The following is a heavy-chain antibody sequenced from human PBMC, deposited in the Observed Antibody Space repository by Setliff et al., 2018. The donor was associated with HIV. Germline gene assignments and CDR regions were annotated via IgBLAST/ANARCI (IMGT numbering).Heavy chain of an antibody. CDR1: GFSFRDYT. J-gene: IGHJ6*03. CDR3: VQANCGGACPTYYYYYFDV. Sequence: PGGSLRLSCVASGFSFRDYTMHWVRQSPGKGLEWVSLTTFDAGDSYYADSVMGRFTISRDNSKNTLYLQMNSLTTEDTALYYCVQANCGGACPTYYYYYFDVWGKGTTVTVSS. CDR2: TTFDAGDS. V-gene: IGHV3-43*01. D-gene: IGHD2-21*02.